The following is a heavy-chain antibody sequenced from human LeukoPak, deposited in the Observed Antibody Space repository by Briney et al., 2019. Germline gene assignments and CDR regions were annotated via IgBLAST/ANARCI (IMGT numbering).Heavy chain of an antibody. D-gene: IGHD2-21*02. CDR1: GGSISSSSYY. Sequence: PSETLSLTCTVSGGSISSSSYYWSWIRQPPGKGLEWIVYIYSSGSTNYNPSLKSRITISVDTSKNQFSLKLSSVTAADTAVYYCARFAYCGGHCWYYFDYWGQGSLVTVSS. V-gene: IGHV4-61*01. CDR2: IYSSGST. J-gene: IGHJ4*02. CDR3: ARFAYCGGHCWYYFDY.